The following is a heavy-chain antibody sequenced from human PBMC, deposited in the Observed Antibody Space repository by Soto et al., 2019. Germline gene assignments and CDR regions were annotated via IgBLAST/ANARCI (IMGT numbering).Heavy chain of an antibody. D-gene: IGHD3-3*01. J-gene: IGHJ5*02. Sequence: QVQLAQSGAAVGKPGASVKVSCRASGYTFTNYALSWVRQAPGQGLEWMGWISPYNGYTDHAQKFQDRVTMTTDTSTKTAYMELRSLRSDDTAVYYCARGQDFGANMPSKTKWFDAWGQGTLVTVSS. CDR2: ISPYNGYT. V-gene: IGHV1-18*01. CDR1: GYTFTNYA. CDR3: ARGQDFGANMPSKTKWFDA.